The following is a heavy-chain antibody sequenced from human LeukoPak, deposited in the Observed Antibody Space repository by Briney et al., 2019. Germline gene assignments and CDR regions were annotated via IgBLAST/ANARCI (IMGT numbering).Heavy chain of an antibody. CDR2: FDPEDGET. Sequence: ASVKVSCKVSGYTLTELSMHWVRQAPGKGLEWMGGFDPEDGETIYAQKFQGRVTMTEDTSTDTAYMELSSLRAEDTAVYYCAKDRPLAAAGLFDYWGQGTLVTVSS. V-gene: IGHV1-24*01. D-gene: IGHD6-13*01. J-gene: IGHJ4*02. CDR1: GYTLTELS. CDR3: AKDRPLAAAGLFDY.